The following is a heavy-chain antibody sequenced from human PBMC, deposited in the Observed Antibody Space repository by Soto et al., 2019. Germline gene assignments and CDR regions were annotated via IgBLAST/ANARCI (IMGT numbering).Heavy chain of an antibody. CDR1: GGSISSGDYY. CDR3: ARGGLQLLTFDP. CDR2: IYYSGST. J-gene: IGHJ5*02. D-gene: IGHD2-2*01. Sequence: SETLSLTCPVSGGSISSGDYYWSWIRQPPGKGLEWIGYIYYSGSTYYNPSLKSRVTISVDTSKNQFSLKLSSVTAADTAAYYCARGGLQLLTFDPWGQGTLVTVSS. V-gene: IGHV4-30-4*01.